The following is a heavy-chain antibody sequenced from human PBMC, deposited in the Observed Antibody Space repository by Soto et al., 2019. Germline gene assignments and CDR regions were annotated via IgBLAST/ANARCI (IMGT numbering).Heavy chain of an antibody. V-gene: IGHV4-31*03. CDR2: IYYSGST. D-gene: IGHD5-12*01. CDR3: ARRDSGYADYMDV. CDR1: GGSISSGGYY. J-gene: IGHJ6*03. Sequence: QVQLQESGPGLVKPSQTLSLTCTVSGGSISSGGYYWSGIRQHPGKGLEWIGYIYYSGSTYYNPSLKSRVTISVDTSKNQFSLKLSSVTAADTAVYYCARRDSGYADYMDVWGKGTTVTVSS.